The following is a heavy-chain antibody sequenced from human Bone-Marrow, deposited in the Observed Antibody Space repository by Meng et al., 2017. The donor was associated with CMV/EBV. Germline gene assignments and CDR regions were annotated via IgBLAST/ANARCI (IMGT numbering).Heavy chain of an antibody. Sequence: GESLKISCAASGFTFSNFAMHWVRRAPGKGLEWVAVISYDGNDKYFADSVKGRFTISRDNSRNTLFLQMDSLRVEDTALYYCASQITRDYGMDLWGQGTTVTVYS. CDR3: ASQITRDYGMDL. D-gene: IGHD1-20*01. J-gene: IGHJ6*01. CDR2: ISYDGNDK. V-gene: IGHV3-30*04. CDR1: GFTFSNFA.